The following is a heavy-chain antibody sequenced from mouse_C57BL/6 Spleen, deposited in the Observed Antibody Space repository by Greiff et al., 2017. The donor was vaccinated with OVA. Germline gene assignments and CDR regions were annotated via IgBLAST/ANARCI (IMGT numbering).Heavy chain of an antibody. V-gene: IGHV1-59*01. Sequence: QVQLQQPGAELVRPGTSVKLSCKASGYTFTSYWMHWVKQRPGQGLEWIGVIDPSDSYTNYNQKFKGKATLTVDTSSSTAYMQLSSLTSEDSAVYYCARSPFITTVVEGNYFDYWGQGTTLTVSS. D-gene: IGHD1-1*01. CDR2: IDPSDSYT. CDR3: ARSPFITTVVEGNYFDY. CDR1: GYTFTSYW. J-gene: IGHJ2*01.